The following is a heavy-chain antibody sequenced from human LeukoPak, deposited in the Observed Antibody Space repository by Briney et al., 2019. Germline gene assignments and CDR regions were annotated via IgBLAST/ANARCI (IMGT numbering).Heavy chain of an antibody. CDR2: IYYSGST. D-gene: IGHD3-22*01. CDR3: ARVKQTARYYYDSSGYPDY. V-gene: IGHV4-31*03. J-gene: IGHJ4*02. Sequence: SETLSLTCTVSGGSISSGGYYWSWIRQHPGKGLEWIGYIYYSGSTYYNPSLKSRVTISVDTSKNQFSLKLGSVTAADTAVYYCARVKQTARYYYDSSGYPDYWGQGTLVTVSS. CDR1: GGSISSGGYY.